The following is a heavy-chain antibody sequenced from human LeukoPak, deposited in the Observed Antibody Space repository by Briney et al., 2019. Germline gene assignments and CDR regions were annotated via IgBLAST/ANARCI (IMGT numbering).Heavy chain of an antibody. J-gene: IGHJ4*02. CDR3: ARATHSYESSGYDY. CDR2: INWNGGST. Sequence: PGGSLRLSCAASGFTFDDYGMSWVRQAPGKGLEWVSGINWNGGSTGYADSVKGRFTISRDNAKNSLYLQMNSLRDEDTALYYCARATHSYESSGYDYWGQGTLVTVSS. D-gene: IGHD3-22*01. CDR1: GFTFDDYG. V-gene: IGHV3-20*04.